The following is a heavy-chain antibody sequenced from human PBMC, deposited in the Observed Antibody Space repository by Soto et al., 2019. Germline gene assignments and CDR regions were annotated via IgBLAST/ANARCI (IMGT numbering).Heavy chain of an antibody. Sequence: SETLSLTSSASGASVSGGDYYWSWIRQPPGKELQWIVQVYFSGSTTYIPPLNSRLTMSVDTAKKQYSLKMISVAAADTAVYYCSTILVYKYMSYWSDPWGQGTQVTVSS. D-gene: IGHD2-8*01. CDR3: STILVYKYMSYWSDP. CDR1: GASVSGGDYY. CDR2: VYFSGST. J-gene: IGHJ5*02. V-gene: IGHV4-61*08.